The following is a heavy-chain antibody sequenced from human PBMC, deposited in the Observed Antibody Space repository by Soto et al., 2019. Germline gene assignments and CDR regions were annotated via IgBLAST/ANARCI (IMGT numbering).Heavy chain of an antibody. CDR1: GFTFSSYW. J-gene: IGHJ3*02. CDR3: ARDLYSSSSKDAFDI. D-gene: IGHD6-6*01. Sequence: PGGSLRLSCAASGFTFSSYWMSWVRQAPGKGLEWVANIKQDGSEKYYVDSVKDRFTISRDNAKNSLYLQMNSLRAEDTAVYYCARDLYSSSSKDAFDIWGQGTMVTVSS. CDR2: IKQDGSEK. V-gene: IGHV3-7*03.